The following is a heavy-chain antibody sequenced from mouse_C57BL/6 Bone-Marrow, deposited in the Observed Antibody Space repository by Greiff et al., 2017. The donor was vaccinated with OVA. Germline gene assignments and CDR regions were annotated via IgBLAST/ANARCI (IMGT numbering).Heavy chain of an antibody. V-gene: IGHV1-81*01. Sequence: QVQLQQSGAELARPGASVKLSCKASGYTFTSYGISWVKQRTGQGLEWIGEIYPRSGNTYYNEKFKGKATLTADKSSSTAYMELRSLTSEDSAVYFCAMEGLRLAWFADWGQGTLVTVSA. CDR3: AMEGLRLAWFAD. CDR2: IYPRSGNT. CDR1: GYTFTSYG. D-gene: IGHD2-4*01. J-gene: IGHJ3*01.